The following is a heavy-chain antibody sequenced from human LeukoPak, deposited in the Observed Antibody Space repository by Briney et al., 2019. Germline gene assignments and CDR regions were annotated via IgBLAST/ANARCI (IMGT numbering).Heavy chain of an antibody. CDR2: IWYDGSNK. Sequence: PGGSLRLSCAASGFTFSSYGMHWVRQAPGKGLEWVAVIWYDGSNKYYADSVKGRFTISRDNSKNTLYLQMNSLRAEDTAVYYCARGMGAYYDPYYGMDVWGQGTTVTVSS. CDR3: ARGMGAYYDPYYGMDV. D-gene: IGHD3-3*01. V-gene: IGHV3-33*01. CDR1: GFTFSSYG. J-gene: IGHJ6*02.